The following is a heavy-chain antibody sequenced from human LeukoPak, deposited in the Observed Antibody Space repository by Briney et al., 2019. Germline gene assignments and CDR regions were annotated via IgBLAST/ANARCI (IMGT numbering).Heavy chain of an antibody. D-gene: IGHD4-11*01. V-gene: IGHV3-21*01. CDR3: ASVTNYYYYMDV. Sequence: PGGSLRLSCAASGFTFSSYSMIWVRQAPGKGLEWVSSISLSSDYIYYADSVKGRFTISRDNAKNSLYLQMNSLRAEDTAVYYCASVTNYYYYMDVWGKGTTVTVSS. CDR1: GFTFSSYS. CDR2: ISLSSDYI. J-gene: IGHJ6*03.